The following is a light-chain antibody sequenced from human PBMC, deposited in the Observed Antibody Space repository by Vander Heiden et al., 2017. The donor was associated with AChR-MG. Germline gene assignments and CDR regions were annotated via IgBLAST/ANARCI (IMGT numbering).Light chain of an antibody. CDR1: QSLTTW. CDR3: QQYTSYPWT. CDR2: KAS. Sequence: DIQMTQSPSTLSASVGDRVTITCRASQSLTTWLAWYQQKPGKAPKLLIYKASSLQSGVPSRFSGSGSGTDFTLTISSLQPDDFATYYCQQYTSYPWTFGQGIKVEIK. J-gene: IGKJ1*01. V-gene: IGKV1-5*03.